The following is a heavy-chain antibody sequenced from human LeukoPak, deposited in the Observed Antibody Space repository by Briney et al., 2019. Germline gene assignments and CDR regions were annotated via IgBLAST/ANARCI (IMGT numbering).Heavy chain of an antibody. D-gene: IGHD2-15*01. V-gene: IGHV3-48*03. Sequence: PGGPLRLSCAASGFVFSNHEMTWVRQAPGEGLEWVSDISGSGISIYYADSVKGRFTISRDSAKNSLYLQMNSLRVEDTAIYFCGLSGVSSPAYCGQGTLVTVSS. J-gene: IGHJ4*02. CDR3: GLSGVSSPAY. CDR1: GFVFSNHE. CDR2: ISGSGISI.